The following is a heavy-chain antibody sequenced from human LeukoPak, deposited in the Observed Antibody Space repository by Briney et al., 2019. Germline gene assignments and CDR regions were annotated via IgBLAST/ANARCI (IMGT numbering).Heavy chain of an antibody. CDR1: GGSINSGGYY. V-gene: IGHV4-31*03. CDR2: IYYSGST. Sequence: PSQTLSLTCTVSGGSINSGGYYWSWIRQHPGKGLEWIGYIYYSGSTYYNPSLKSRITVSVDTSKNQFSLKLSSVTAADTAVYYCARDHDGAFDYWGQGTLVTVSS. J-gene: IGHJ4*02. CDR3: ARDHDGAFDY. D-gene: IGHD3-16*01.